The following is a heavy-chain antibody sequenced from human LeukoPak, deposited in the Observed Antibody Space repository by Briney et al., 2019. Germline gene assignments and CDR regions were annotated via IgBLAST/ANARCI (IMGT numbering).Heavy chain of an antibody. V-gene: IGHV3-7*01. CDR2: INEDGSVK. J-gene: IGHJ3*02. CDR3: ARGFTVDAFDI. Sequence: GGSLRLSCAASGFSFSNSWLLWFGQPPGKGWKWVATINEDGSVKPYADSVKGRFTISRDNAKNSLYLQLNRLSAEDTAVYYCARGFTVDAFDIWGQGTMVTVSS. CDR1: GFSFSNSW.